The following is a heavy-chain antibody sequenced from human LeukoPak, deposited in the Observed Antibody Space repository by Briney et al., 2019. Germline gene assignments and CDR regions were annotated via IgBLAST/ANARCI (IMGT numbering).Heavy chain of an antibody. CDR1: GFTFSSYS. V-gene: IGHV3-23*01. CDR3: ARDLDSSSWYAWAY. CDR2: ISGSGDKT. J-gene: IGHJ4*02. D-gene: IGHD6-13*01. Sequence: GGSLRLSCAASGFTFSSYSMSWVRQAPGKGLERVSGISGSGDKTYYTDSVKGWFTISRDSSKNTLYLQMNSLRAEDTAVYYCARDLDSSSWYAWAYWGQGTLVTVSS.